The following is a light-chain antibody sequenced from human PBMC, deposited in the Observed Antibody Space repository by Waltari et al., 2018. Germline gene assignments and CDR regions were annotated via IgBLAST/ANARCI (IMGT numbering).Light chain of an antibody. CDR2: YDS. V-gene: IGLV3-21*01. CDR1: NIGSKN. J-gene: IGLJ2*01. Sequence: SYVLTQPPSVSVAPGKTARITCGGSNIGSKNVNWYQQKQGQAPVLVIYYDSDRPSGSSERFSVSKSGNTATLTISRVEAGDEADYYCQVCESYGDRLVVFGGGTNLTVV. CDR3: QVCESYGDRLVV.